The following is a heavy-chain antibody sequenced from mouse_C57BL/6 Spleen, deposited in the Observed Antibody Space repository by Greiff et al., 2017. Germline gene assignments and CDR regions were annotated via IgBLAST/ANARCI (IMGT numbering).Heavy chain of an antibody. J-gene: IGHJ2*01. D-gene: IGHD1-1*01. V-gene: IGHV1-54*01. CDR3: ARDYYGSSDYFDY. CDR1: GYAFTNYL. Sequence: VQLQQSGAELVRPGTSVKVSCKASGYAFTNYLIEWVKQRPGQGLEWIGVINPGSGGTNYNEKFKGKATLTADKSSSTAYMQLSSLTSEDSAVYFCARDYYGSSDYFDYWGQGTTLTVSS. CDR2: INPGSGGT.